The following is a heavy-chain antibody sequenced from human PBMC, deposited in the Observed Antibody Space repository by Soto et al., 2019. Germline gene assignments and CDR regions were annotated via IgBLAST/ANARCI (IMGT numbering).Heavy chain of an antibody. D-gene: IGHD6-19*01. CDR3: ARLSVAGTSPPPHGFDY. V-gene: IGHV1-18*01. Sequence: QVQLVQSGAEVEKPGASVKVSCKASGYIFTSYGITWVRQAPGQGLEWMGWISAYKGDTKYAQTVQDRVTMTTDPSTRTAYMELRSLTSDDTAVYYCARLSVAGTSPPPHGFDYCGQRTLVTVSS. J-gene: IGHJ4*02. CDR2: ISAYKGDT. CDR1: GYIFTSYG.